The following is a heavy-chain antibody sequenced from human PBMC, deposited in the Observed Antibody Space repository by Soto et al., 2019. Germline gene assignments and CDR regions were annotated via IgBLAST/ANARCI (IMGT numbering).Heavy chain of an antibody. Sequence: PGGSLRLSCAASGFTFSSYSMNWVRQAPGKGLEWVSYISTSSTIYYADSVKGRFTISRDNAKNSLYLQMNSLRDEDTAVYYCARSAEYDSSGYYYLNWFDPWGQGT. V-gene: IGHV3-48*02. CDR3: ARSAEYDSSGYYYLNWFDP. D-gene: IGHD3-22*01. J-gene: IGHJ5*02. CDR2: ISTSSTI. CDR1: GFTFSSYS.